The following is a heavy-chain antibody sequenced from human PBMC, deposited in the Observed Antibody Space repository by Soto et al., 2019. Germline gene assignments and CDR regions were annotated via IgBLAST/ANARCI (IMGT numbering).Heavy chain of an antibody. CDR1: GFTFSSYS. CDR3: ARDRACSGGSCYTPYYYYYMDV. Sequence: GGSLRLSCAASGFTFSSYSMNWVRQAPGKGLEWVSSISSSSSYIYYADSVKGRFTISRDNAKNSLYLQMNSLRAEDMAVYYCARDRACSGGSCYTPYYYYYMDVWGKGTTVTVSS. D-gene: IGHD2-15*01. J-gene: IGHJ6*03. CDR2: ISSSSSYI. V-gene: IGHV3-21*01.